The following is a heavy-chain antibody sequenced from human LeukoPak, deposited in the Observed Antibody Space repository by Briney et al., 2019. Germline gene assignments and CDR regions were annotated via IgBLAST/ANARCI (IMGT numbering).Heavy chain of an antibody. Sequence: SETLSLTCTVSGGSISSSSYYWSWIRQPAGKGLEWIGRIYTSGSTNYNPSLKSRVTMSVDTSKNQFSLKLSSVTAADTAVYYCAREREQLGNDAFDIWGQGTMVTVSS. CDR2: IYTSGST. J-gene: IGHJ3*02. V-gene: IGHV4-61*02. CDR3: AREREQLGNDAFDI. D-gene: IGHD6-6*01. CDR1: GGSISSSSYY.